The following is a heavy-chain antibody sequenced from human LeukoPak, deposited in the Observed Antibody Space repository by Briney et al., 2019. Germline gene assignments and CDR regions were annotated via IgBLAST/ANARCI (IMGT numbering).Heavy chain of an antibody. Sequence: ASVKVSCKASGGTFSSYTISWVRQAPGQGLAWMGRIIPILGIANYAQKFQGRVTITADKSTSTAYMELSSLRSEDTAVYYCATRHLGANDYWGQGTLVTVSS. CDR3: ATRHLGANDY. J-gene: IGHJ4*02. CDR2: IIPILGIA. D-gene: IGHD4/OR15-4a*01. CDR1: GGTFSSYT. V-gene: IGHV1-69*02.